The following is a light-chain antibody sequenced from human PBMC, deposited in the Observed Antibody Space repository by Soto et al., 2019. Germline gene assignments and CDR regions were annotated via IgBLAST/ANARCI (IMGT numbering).Light chain of an antibody. Sequence: QSVLTQPASVSGSPGQSIAISCTGTSSDVGGYDYVSWYQQHPDKAPKLMIYEVTKRPSGVSNRFSGSKSGNTASLTISGLQPEDEADYYCRSHTSGNTRVFGSGTKVTVL. CDR3: RSHTSGNTRV. CDR2: EVT. J-gene: IGLJ1*01. CDR1: SSDVGGYDY. V-gene: IGLV2-14*01.